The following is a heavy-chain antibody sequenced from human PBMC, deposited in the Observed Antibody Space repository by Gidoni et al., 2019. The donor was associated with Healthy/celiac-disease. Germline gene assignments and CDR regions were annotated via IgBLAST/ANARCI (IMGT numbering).Heavy chain of an antibody. V-gene: IGHV1-46*01. J-gene: IGHJ6*02. CDR3: ARGMDCSGGSCYTENYGMDV. Sequence: QVQLVQSGAEVKKPGASVTVSCKASGYTFTSYYMHWVRQAPGQGLEWMGIINPSGGSTSYAQKFQGRVTMTRDTSTSTVYMELSSLRSEDTAVYYCARGMDCSGGSCYTENYGMDVWGQGTTVTVSS. D-gene: IGHD2-15*01. CDR2: INPSGGST. CDR1: GYTFTSYY.